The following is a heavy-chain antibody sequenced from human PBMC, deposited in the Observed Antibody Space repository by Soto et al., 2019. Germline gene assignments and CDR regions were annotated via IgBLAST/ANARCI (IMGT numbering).Heavy chain of an antibody. J-gene: IGHJ4*02. V-gene: IGHV4-4*02. Sequence: QVQLQESGPGLVKPSGTLSLTCAVSGGSISSSNWWSWVRQPPGKGLEWIGEIYHSGSTNYNPSLKSRVTISVDKSKNQFSLKLSSVTAADTAVYYCARENPHDDDDPKSYYFDYWGQGTLVTVSS. D-gene: IGHD3-16*01. CDR2: IYHSGST. CDR3: ARENPHDDDDPKSYYFDY. CDR1: GGSISSSNW.